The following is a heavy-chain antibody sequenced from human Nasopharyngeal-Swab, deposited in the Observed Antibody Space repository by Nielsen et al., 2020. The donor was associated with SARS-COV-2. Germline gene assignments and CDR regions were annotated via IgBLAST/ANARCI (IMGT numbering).Heavy chain of an antibody. CDR2: IKQDGSDK. D-gene: IGHD3-16*01. J-gene: IGHJ3*02. V-gene: IGHV3-7*01. CDR1: GLTFTHSW. Sequence: GESLKISCAASGLTFTHSWMSWVRQAPGKGLEWVANIKQDGSDKYYVDSVKGRFTISRDNAKNSLELQMNSLRVEDTAVYYCGRGGKLGALDIWGQGTMVTVSS. CDR3: GRGGKLGALDI.